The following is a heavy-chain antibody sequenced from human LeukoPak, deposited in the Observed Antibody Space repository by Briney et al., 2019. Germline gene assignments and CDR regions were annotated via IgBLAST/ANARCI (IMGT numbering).Heavy chain of an antibody. CDR1: GGSIGSYY. CDR2: IYYSGST. Sequence: PSETLSLTCTVSGGSIGSYYWSWIRQPPGKGLEWIGYIYYSGSTNYNPSLKSRVTISVDTSKNQFSLKLSSVTAADTAVYYCARAGDSSGYYKVRYFQHWGQGTLVTVSS. J-gene: IGHJ1*01. CDR3: ARAGDSSGYYKVRYFQH. V-gene: IGHV4-59*01. D-gene: IGHD3-22*01.